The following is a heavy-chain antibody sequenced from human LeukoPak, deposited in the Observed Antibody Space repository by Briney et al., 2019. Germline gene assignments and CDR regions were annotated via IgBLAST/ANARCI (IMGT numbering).Heavy chain of an antibody. CDR2: ILPVYGTA. CDR3: ARGPNLVLYPHFDL. Sequence: GSSVTVSCKASGGSFSNYAFNWVRQAPGQGFEWLGAILPVYGTANYAQKVQGRVTISADESTTTVYMELSSLTSEDTAVYYCARGPNLVLYPHFDLWGQGTLVTVSS. D-gene: IGHD6-13*01. V-gene: IGHV1-69*01. J-gene: IGHJ4*02. CDR1: GGSFSNYA.